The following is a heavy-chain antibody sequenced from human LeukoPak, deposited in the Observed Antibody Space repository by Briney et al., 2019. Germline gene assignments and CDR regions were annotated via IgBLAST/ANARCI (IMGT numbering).Heavy chain of an antibody. Sequence: GGSLRLSCAASGFALSVYAMHWVRQAPGEGLEYVSGISSNRVSTYYANSVKGRFTISRDNSKNTLYLQLGSLRVDDMAVYYCARAGVYRSSSGYYSYYYMDVWGKGTTVTVSS. D-gene: IGHD6-6*01. CDR1: GFALSVYA. CDR3: ARAGVYRSSSGYYSYYYMDV. V-gene: IGHV3-64*01. J-gene: IGHJ6*03. CDR2: ISSNRVST.